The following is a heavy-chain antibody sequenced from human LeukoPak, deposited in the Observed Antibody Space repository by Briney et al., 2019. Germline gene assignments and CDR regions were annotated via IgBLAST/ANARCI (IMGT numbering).Heavy chain of an antibody. V-gene: IGHV4-34*01. CDR2: INHSGST. D-gene: IGHD3-3*01. CDR1: GGSFSGYY. Sequence: SETLSLTCAVYGGSFSGYYWSWIRQPPGKGLEWIGEINHSGSTNYNPSLKSRVTIPVDTSKNQFSLKLSSVTAADTAVYYCARGRFDFWSGPFAGDWGQGTLVTVSS. CDR3: ARGRFDFWSGPFAGD. J-gene: IGHJ4*02.